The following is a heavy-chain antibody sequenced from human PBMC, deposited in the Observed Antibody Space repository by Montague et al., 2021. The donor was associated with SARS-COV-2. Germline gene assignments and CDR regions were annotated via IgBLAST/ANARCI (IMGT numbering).Heavy chain of an antibody. CDR1: GFTFNTYW. D-gene: IGHD5-12*01. V-gene: IGHV3-74*03. J-gene: IGHJ4*02. CDR2: INSDETSI. CDR3: AMGWLPDF. Sequence: SLRLSCAASGFTFNTYWMNWVRQEPGKGLVSISRINSDETSISYADSVKGRFTVFRDNTKNILYLQMNSLRVEGTAVYYCAMGWLPDFWGQGTQVTVSS.